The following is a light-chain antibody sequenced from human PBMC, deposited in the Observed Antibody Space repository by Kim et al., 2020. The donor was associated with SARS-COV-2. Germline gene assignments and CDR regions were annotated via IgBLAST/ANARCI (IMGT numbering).Light chain of an antibody. CDR2: AAS. Sequence: SASVGDRVTITGRASQSISNYLAWYQQKQGKVPKLLIYAASTLQSGVPYRFRGRGSGKDFTLTISSLQPEDVATYYCQKYNSALTFGGGTKVEIK. CDR3: QKYNSALT. J-gene: IGKJ4*01. V-gene: IGKV1-27*01. CDR1: QSISNY.